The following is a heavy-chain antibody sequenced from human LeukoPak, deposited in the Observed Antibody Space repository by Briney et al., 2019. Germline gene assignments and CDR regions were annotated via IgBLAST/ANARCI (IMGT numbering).Heavy chain of an antibody. CDR1: GFTFSGSA. V-gene: IGHV3-73*01. D-gene: IGHD6-13*01. Sequence: GGSLRLSCAASGFTFSGSAMHWVRQASGKGLEWVGRIRSKANSYATAYAASVKGRFTISRDDSKNTAYLQMNSLKTEDTAVYYCVRGGGIGYNYFYMDVWGKGTTVTISS. J-gene: IGHJ6*03. CDR3: VRGGGIGYNYFYMDV. CDR2: IRSKANSYAT.